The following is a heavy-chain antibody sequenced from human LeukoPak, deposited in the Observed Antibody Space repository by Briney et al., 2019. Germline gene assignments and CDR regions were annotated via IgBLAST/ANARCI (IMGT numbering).Heavy chain of an antibody. V-gene: IGHV3-53*01. D-gene: IGHD2-21*02. Sequence: GGSLRLSCAASGFTVSSSYMSWVRQAPGKGLEWVSVIYSGGSTYYADSVKGRFTISRDNSKNTLYLQMNSLRAEDTAVYYCARGGVTAIHFDYWGQGTLVTVSS. CDR1: GFTVSSSY. CDR2: IYSGGST. CDR3: ARGGVTAIHFDY. J-gene: IGHJ4*02.